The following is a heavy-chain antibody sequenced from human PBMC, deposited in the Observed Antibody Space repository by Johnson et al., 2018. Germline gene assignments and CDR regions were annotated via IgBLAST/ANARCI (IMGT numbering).Heavy chain of an antibody. CDR3: ARCGSGINTPEAFDV. J-gene: IGHJ3*01. D-gene: IGHD1-1*01. V-gene: IGHV3-48*01. CDR2: IAGNSDTA. Sequence: VQLVQSGGGLVQPGGSLRLSCAASGFTFSSRSMNWVRPAPGKGLEWISFIAGNSDTAYHADSVKGRFTISRDNGKNSLFLHMNSLRADDTAVDYCARCGSGINTPEAFDVWGQGTMVTVSS. CDR1: GFTFSSRS.